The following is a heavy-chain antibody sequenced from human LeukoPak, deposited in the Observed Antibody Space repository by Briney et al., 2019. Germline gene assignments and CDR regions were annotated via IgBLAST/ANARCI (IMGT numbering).Heavy chain of an antibody. V-gene: IGHV4-59*01. D-gene: IGHD5-18*01. CDR2: IYYSGGT. CDR3: ASLGKSGYSYGYI. Sequence: SETLSLTCTVSGGSISSYYWSWIRQPPGKGLEWIGYIYYSGGTNYNPSLKSRVTISVDTSKNQFSLKLSSVTAADTAVYYCASLGKSGYSYGYIWGQGTLVTVSS. J-gene: IGHJ4*02. CDR1: GGSISSYY.